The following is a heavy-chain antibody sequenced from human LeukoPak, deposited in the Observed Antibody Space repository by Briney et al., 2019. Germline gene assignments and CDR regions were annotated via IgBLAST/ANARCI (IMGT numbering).Heavy chain of an antibody. CDR1: GGSFSGYY. Sequence: SETLSLTCAVYGGSFSGYYWSWIRQPPGKGLEWIGEINHSGSTNYNPSLKSRVTISVDTSKNQFSLKLSSVTAADTAVYYCARKSGVVIRERYYYYGMDVWGQGTTVTVSS. V-gene: IGHV4-34*01. J-gene: IGHJ6*02. CDR3: ARKSGVVIRERYYYYGMDV. CDR2: INHSGST. D-gene: IGHD3-3*01.